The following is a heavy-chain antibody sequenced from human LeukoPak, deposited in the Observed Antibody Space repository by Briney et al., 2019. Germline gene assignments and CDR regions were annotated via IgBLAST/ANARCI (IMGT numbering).Heavy chain of an antibody. J-gene: IGHJ6*02. D-gene: IGHD5-18*01. V-gene: IGHV1-69*13. Sequence: ASVKVSCKASGGTFSSYAISWVRQAPGQGLEWMGGIIPIFGTANYAQKFQGRVTITADESTSTAYMELSSLRSEDTAVYYCAGGCSYDLDYYYYGMDVWGQGTTVTVSS. CDR3: AGGCSYDLDYYYYGMDV. CDR1: GGTFSSYA. CDR2: IIPIFGTA.